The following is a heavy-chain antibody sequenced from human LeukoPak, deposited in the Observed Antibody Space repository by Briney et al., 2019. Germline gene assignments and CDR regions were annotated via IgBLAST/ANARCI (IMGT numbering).Heavy chain of an antibody. CDR2: IWYDGSNK. Sequence: GGSLRLSCAASGFTFSSYGMHWVRQAPGKGLEWVAGIWYDGSNKYYADSVKGRFTISRDNSKNTLYLQMNSLRAEDTAVYYCARARKYCSSTSCYFDYWGQGTLVTVSS. J-gene: IGHJ4*02. CDR3: ARARKYCSSTSCYFDY. D-gene: IGHD2-2*01. V-gene: IGHV3-33*01. CDR1: GFTFSSYG.